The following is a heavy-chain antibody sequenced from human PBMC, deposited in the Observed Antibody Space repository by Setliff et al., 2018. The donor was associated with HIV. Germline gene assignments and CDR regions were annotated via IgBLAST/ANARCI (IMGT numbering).Heavy chain of an antibody. V-gene: IGHV1-2*02. CDR3: AIYSSNWWGWFDP. J-gene: IGHJ5*02. CDR2: INPHSGGT. CDR1: GFTFTGYY. D-gene: IGHD2-2*01. Sequence: ASVKVSCKASGFTFTGYYLHWVRQAPGQGLEWMGWINPHSGGTNYAQNFHGRVTMTRDTSISTAYMELSSLRSEDTAVYYCAIYSSNWWGWFDPWGQGTLVTVSS.